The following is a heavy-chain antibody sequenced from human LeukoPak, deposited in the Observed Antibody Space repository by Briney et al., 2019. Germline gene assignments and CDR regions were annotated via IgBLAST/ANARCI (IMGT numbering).Heavy chain of an antibody. CDR2: ISGRGDTT. D-gene: IGHD4-23*01. V-gene: IGHV3-23*01. Sequence: GGSLRLSCAASGFTFNIHAMSWVRQAPGKGLEWVSAISGRGDTTYYADSVKGRFTFSRDNSKDTLYLQMNSLRAEDTAVYYCAKAAPSTVVTGGYFDYWGQGTLVTVSS. CDR1: GFTFNIHA. CDR3: AKAAPSTVVTGGYFDY. J-gene: IGHJ4*02.